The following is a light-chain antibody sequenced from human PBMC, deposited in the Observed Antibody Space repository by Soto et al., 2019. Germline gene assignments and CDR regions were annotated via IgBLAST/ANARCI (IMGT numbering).Light chain of an antibody. CDR1: QGIRKD. Sequence: AIQMTQSPSSLSASVGDRGTITCRASQGIRKDLGWYQQKPGKAPMILIVAASSLQSGVPSSFGGSESCTDFTLSLSDRQAEDFATYYCLQDSSYPLTFGGGTKVEI. J-gene: IGKJ4*01. CDR2: AAS. V-gene: IGKV1-6*01. CDR3: LQDSSYPLT.